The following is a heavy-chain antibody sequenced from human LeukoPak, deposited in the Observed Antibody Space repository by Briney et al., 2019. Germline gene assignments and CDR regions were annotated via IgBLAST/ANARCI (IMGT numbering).Heavy chain of an antibody. CDR3: ARRYSSSSGGDY. D-gene: IGHD6-6*01. CDR2: INPNSGGT. Sequence: ASVKVSCKASGYTFTGYYMHWVRQAPGQGLEWMGWINPNSGGTNYAQKFQGRVTMTRDTSISTAYMELSRLRSDDTAVYYCARRYSSSSGGDYWGQGTLVTVSS. V-gene: IGHV1-2*02. CDR1: GYTFTGYY. J-gene: IGHJ4*02.